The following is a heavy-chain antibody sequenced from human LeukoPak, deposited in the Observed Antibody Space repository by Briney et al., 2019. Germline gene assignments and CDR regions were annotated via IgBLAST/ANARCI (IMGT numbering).Heavy chain of an antibody. D-gene: IGHD3-22*01. V-gene: IGHV4-34*01. J-gene: IGHJ4*02. CDR1: GGSFSGYY. CDR2: IYPSGST. Sequence: SETLSLTCAVYGGSFSGYYWSWIRQPPGKGLEWIGEIYPSGSTNYNPSLKSRVSISLDKSKNQFSLKLTSVTAADTAVYYCARTDRMIFDSWGQGTLVTVSS. CDR3: ARTDRMIFDS.